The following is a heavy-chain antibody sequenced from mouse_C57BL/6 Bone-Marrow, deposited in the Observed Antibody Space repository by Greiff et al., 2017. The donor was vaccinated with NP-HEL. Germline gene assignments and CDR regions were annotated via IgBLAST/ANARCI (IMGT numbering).Heavy chain of an antibody. CDR1: GYTFTGYW. V-gene: IGHV1-9*01. D-gene: IGHD1-1*01. CDR3: ARPIYYGSSYQYYFDY. J-gene: IGHJ2*01. CDR2: ILPGSGST. Sequence: QVQLKESGAELMKPGASVKLSCKATGYTFTGYWIEWVKQRPGHGLEWIGEILPGSGSTNYNEKFKGKATFTADTSSNTAYMQLSSLTTEDSAIYYCARPIYYGSSYQYYFDYWGQGTTLTVSS.